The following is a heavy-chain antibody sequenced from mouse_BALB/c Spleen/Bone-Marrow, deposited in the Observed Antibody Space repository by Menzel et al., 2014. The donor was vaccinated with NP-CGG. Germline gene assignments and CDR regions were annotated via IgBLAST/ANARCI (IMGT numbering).Heavy chain of an antibody. CDR3: ARGNYGNYLDYFYY. Sequence: EVKLVESGGGLVQPGGSLKLSCAAYGFTFSSYGMSWVSQTPDKRLELVASINSNSGSTYYPDSVKGRFTISRDNAKKTLSLQMSSLKFEDTAVYYCARGNYGNYLDYFYYWGQGSTLTVSS. CDR1: GFTFSSYG. J-gene: IGHJ2*01. CDR2: INSNSGST. D-gene: IGHD2-1*01. V-gene: IGHV5-6-3*01.